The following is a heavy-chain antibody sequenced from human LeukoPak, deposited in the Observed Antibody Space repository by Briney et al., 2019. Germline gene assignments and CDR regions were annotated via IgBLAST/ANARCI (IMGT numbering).Heavy chain of an antibody. Sequence: GGSLRLSCAPSGFTFSNAWMGWVRQAPGRGLEWVGRIESKTDGGTTDYAGPVKGRFTISRDDSKNTLYLQMNSLKTDDTAVYYCTTDSDYSGSLAYWGQGTLVTVSS. V-gene: IGHV3-15*04. CDR2: IESKTDGGTT. D-gene: IGHD1-26*01. CDR3: TTDSDYSGSLAY. CDR1: GFTFSNAW. J-gene: IGHJ4*02.